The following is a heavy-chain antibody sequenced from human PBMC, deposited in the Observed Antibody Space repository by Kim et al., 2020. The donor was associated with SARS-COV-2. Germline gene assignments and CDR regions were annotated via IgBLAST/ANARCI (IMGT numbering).Heavy chain of an antibody. Sequence: GGSLRLSCAASGFSFDTYAMNWVRQAPGKGLDWVAFIYAGGRSTFYADSVKGRFTISRDDSRDTLFLQMNDLRVDDTALYYCAKGMWGSSTL. CDR2: IYAGGRST. J-gene: IGHJ2*01. CDR3: AKGM. CDR1: GFSFDTYA. V-gene: IGHV3-23*03.